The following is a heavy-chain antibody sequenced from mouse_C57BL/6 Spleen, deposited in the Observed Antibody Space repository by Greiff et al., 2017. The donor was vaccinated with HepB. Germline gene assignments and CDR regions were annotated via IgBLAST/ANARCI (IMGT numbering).Heavy chain of an antibody. J-gene: IGHJ2*01. V-gene: IGHV14-1*01. Sequence: EVQLQQSGAELVRPGASVKLSCTASGFNIKDYYMHWVKQRPEQGLEWIGRIDPEDGDTEYAPKFQGKATMTADTSSNTAYLQLSSLTSEDTAVYYCTTSITTVSHFCYWGQGTTLTVSS. CDR1: GFNIKDYY. D-gene: IGHD1-1*01. CDR3: TTSITTVSHFCY. CDR2: IDPEDGDT.